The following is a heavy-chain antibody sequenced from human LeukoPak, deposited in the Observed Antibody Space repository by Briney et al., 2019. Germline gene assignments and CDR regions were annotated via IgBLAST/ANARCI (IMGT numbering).Heavy chain of an antibody. D-gene: IGHD5-12*01. CDR2: IYYSGST. J-gene: IGHJ4*02. V-gene: IGHV4-30-4*01. CDR3: ARDSGYGISGY. Sequence: SQTLSLTCTVSGGSVSSADYYWSWTRQPPGKGLEWIGYIYYSGSTYYNPSLKSRVTISVDTSKNQFSLKLNSVTAADTAVYYCARDSGYGISGYWGQGTLVTVSS. CDR1: GGSVSSADYY.